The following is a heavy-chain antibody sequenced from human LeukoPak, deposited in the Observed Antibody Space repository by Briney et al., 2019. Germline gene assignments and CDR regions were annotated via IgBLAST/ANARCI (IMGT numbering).Heavy chain of an antibody. CDR3: AKDPYSYGSFDY. J-gene: IGHJ4*02. D-gene: IGHD5-18*01. Sequence: GGSLRLSCAASGFTFSSYSMNWVRQAPGKGREWVSYISSSSGTIYYADSVKGRSTISRDNSKNTLYLQMNSLRAEDTAEYYCAKDPYSYGSFDYWGQGTLVTVSS. CDR2: ISSSSGTI. V-gene: IGHV3-48*01. CDR1: GFTFSSYS.